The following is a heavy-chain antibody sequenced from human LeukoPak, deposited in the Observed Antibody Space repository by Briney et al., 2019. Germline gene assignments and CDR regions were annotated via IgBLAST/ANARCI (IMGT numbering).Heavy chain of an antibody. Sequence: GGSLRLSCAASGFTFSSYAMSWVRQAPGKGLEWVSAISGSGGSTYYADSVKGRFTISRDNSKNTLYLQMNSLRAEDTAVYYCARVDPGYCSSTSCYYAFFDYWGQGTLVTVSS. CDR1: GFTFSSYA. V-gene: IGHV3-23*01. CDR3: ARVDPGYCSSTSCYYAFFDY. J-gene: IGHJ4*02. CDR2: ISGSGGST. D-gene: IGHD2-2*01.